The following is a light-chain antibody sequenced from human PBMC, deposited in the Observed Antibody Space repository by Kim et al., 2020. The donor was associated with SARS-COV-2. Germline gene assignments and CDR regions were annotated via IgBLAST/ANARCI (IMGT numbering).Light chain of an antibody. Sequence: SASIGDRVTISCRASKCISHYLAWYQQKPGKVHTLLIYGASTVQSGVPSRFSSRRSETVFSLTIRSLQPNDVATYYCQNHDRAPCTFGQGT. CDR1: KCISHY. V-gene: IGKV1-27*01. CDR3: QNHDRAPCT. J-gene: IGKJ2*02. CDR2: GAS.